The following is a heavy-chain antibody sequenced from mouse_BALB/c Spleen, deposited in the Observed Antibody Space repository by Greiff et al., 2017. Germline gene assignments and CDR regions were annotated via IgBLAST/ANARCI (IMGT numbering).Heavy chain of an antibody. V-gene: IGHV14-3*02. Sequence: VQLQQSGAELVKPGASVKLSCTASGFNIKDTYMHWVKQRPEQGLEWIGRIDPANGNTKYDPKFQGKATITADTSSNTAYLQLSSLTSEDTAVYYCARLDGNYGYYAMDYWGQGTSVTVSS. CDR2: IDPANGNT. D-gene: IGHD2-1*01. CDR3: ARLDGNYGYYAMDY. CDR1: GFNIKDTY. J-gene: IGHJ4*01.